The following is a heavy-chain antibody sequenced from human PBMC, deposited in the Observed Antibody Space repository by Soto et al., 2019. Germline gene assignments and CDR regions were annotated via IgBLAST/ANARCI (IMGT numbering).Heavy chain of an antibody. CDR1: GYTFTSYG. Sequence: ASVKVSCKASGYTFTSYGISWVRQAPGQWLEWMGWISAYNGNTNYAQKLQGRVTMTTDTSTSTAYMELRSLRSDDTAVYYCARSPYYYDSTTQDCWGQGTLVTVSS. D-gene: IGHD3-22*01. V-gene: IGHV1-18*01. J-gene: IGHJ4*02. CDR2: ISAYNGNT. CDR3: ARSPYYYDSTTQDC.